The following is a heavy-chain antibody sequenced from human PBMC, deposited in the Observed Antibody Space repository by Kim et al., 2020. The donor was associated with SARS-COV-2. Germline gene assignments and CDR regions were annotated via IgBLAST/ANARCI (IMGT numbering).Heavy chain of an antibody. Sequence: GGSLRLSCAASGFTFISYDMSWVRQAPGKGLEWVSTISGGGGDTYHADAVRGRFTISRDQSTNTLKLQMNSLRADDTAVYYCAKSHGCTWYCGMDVWGRGTTVTVSS. J-gene: IGHJ6*02. CDR2: ISGGGGDT. CDR1: GFTFISYD. CDR3: AKSHGCTWYCGMDV. V-gene: IGHV3-23*01. D-gene: IGHD5-18*01.